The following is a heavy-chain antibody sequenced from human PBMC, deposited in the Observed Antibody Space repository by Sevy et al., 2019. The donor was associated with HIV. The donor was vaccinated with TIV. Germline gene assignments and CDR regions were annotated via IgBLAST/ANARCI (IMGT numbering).Heavy chain of an antibody. V-gene: IGHV3-21*01. CDR1: GFTFSTYT. J-gene: IGHJ4*02. D-gene: IGHD1-26*01. CDR2: ISSSSNYI. Sequence: GGSLRLSCAASGFTFSTYTMNWFRQAPGKGLEWVSSISSSSNYIYYADSLKGRFTISRDNAKNSVYLQMNSLRAEDTAVYYCARDLPHLLPWELSRGSDYWGQGTLVTVSS. CDR3: ARDLPHLLPWELSRGSDY.